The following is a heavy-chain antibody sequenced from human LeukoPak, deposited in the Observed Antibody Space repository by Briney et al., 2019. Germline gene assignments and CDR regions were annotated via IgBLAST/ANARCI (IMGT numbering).Heavy chain of an antibody. J-gene: IGHJ4*02. CDR2: IYTSGST. CDR3: ARGTPRGALNY. Sequence: SETLSLTCTVSGFSISSYYWSWLRQPAGKGLEWIGRIYTSGSTNYNPSLKSRVTMSVDTSKNQFSLKLSSVTAADTAVYYCARGTPRGALNYWGQGTLVTVSS. V-gene: IGHV4-4*07. D-gene: IGHD1-26*01. CDR1: GFSISSYY.